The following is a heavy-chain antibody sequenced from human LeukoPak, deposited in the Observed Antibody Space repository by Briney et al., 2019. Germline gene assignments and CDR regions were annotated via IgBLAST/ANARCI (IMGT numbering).Heavy chain of an antibody. D-gene: IGHD6-6*01. V-gene: IGHV4-34*01. CDR1: SGSFSGYY. CDR3: ARRTKGIAARTPFDY. Sequence: SETLSLTCAVYSGSFSGYYWSWIRQPPGKGLEWIGEINHSGSTNYNPSLKSRVTISVDTSKNQFSLKLSSVTAADTAVYYCARRTKGIAARTPFDYWGQGTLVTVSS. J-gene: IGHJ4*02. CDR2: INHSGST.